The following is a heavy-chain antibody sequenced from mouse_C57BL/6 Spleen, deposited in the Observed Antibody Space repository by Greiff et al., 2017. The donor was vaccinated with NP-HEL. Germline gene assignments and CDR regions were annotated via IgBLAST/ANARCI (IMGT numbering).Heavy chain of an antibody. J-gene: IGHJ2*01. CDR2: ISSGSSTI. D-gene: IGHD2-4*01. V-gene: IGHV5-17*01. CDR1: GFTFSDYG. Sequence: DVMLVESGGGLVKPGGSLKLSCAASGFTFSDYGMHWVRQAPEKGLEWVAYISSGSSTIYYADTVKGRFTISRDNAKNTLFLQMTSLRSEDTAMYYCARVGDYEDAGFDYWGQGTTLTVSS. CDR3: ARVGDYEDAGFDY.